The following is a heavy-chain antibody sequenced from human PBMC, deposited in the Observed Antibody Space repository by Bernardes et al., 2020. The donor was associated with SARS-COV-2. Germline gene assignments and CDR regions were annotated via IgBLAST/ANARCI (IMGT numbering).Heavy chain of an antibody. V-gene: IGHV3-53*01. Sequence: GSLRLSCAASGFSVSSNYMSWVRQAPGKGLEWVSIIYTGGSTYYADSVKGRFTISRDNSKNTLYLQMNSLRDEDTAVYYCARERDGYTHWGQGTLVTVSS. CDR2: IYTGGST. CDR1: GFSVSSNY. CDR3: ARERDGYTH. J-gene: IGHJ4*02. D-gene: IGHD5-12*01.